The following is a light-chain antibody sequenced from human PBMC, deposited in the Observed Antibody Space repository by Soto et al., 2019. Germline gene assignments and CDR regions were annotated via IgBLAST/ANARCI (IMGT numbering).Light chain of an antibody. V-gene: IGKV1-5*03. J-gene: IGKJ1*01. Sequence: DIQMTQSPSTLSASVGDRVTITCRASQSISSWLAWYQQKPGKAPKLLIYKASSLESGVPSRFSGSGSGTEFTLTISSLQPDDFAIYYCQQYNSLRTVGQGTKVEIK. CDR1: QSISSW. CDR2: KAS. CDR3: QQYNSLRT.